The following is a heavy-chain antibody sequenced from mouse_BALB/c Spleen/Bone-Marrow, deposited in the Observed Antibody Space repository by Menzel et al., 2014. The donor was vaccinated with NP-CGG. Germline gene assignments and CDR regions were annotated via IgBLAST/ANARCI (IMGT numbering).Heavy chain of an antibody. Sequence: VRVVESGPGLVQPSQSLSITCTVSGFSLTSYGVHWVRQSPGKGLEWLGGIWSGGSTDYNAAFISRLSISKDNSKSQVFFKMNSLQANDTATYYCARRLRYYAMDYWGQGTSVTVSS. J-gene: IGHJ4*01. D-gene: IGHD2-2*01. CDR3: ARRLRYYAMDY. V-gene: IGHV2-2*02. CDR1: GFSLTSYG. CDR2: IWSGGST.